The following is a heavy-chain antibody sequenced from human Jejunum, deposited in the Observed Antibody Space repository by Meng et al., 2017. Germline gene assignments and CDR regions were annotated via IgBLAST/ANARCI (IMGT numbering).Heavy chain of an antibody. D-gene: IGHD2-2*01. CDR2: ISYSGKT. J-gene: IGHJ4*02. CDR3: ASDQYASAWFKY. Sequence: QLQLQEAGPGLVKPSETRSLHCTVSGDSINSTPYYWGWVRQPPGEGLEWLGSISYSGKTYYNPSLKSRVTISVDTSKNQFSLKVTSVTAADTAVYYCASDQYASAWFKYWGQGALVTVSS. V-gene: IGHV4-39*07. CDR1: GDSINSTPYY.